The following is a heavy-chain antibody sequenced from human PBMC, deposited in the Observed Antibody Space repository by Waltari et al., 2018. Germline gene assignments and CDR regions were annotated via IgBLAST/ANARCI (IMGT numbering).Heavy chain of an antibody. CDR2: INPNSGCT. CDR3: ASYQWLVGGY. D-gene: IGHD6-19*01. Sequence: QVQLVQSGAEVKKPGASVKVSCKASGYTFTGYYMHWVRQAPGQGLGWMGRINPNSGCTNYAQKFQGRFTMTRDTSISTAYMELSRLRSDDTAVYYCASYQWLVGGYWGQGTLVTVSS. J-gene: IGHJ4*02. V-gene: IGHV1-2*06. CDR1: GYTFTGYY.